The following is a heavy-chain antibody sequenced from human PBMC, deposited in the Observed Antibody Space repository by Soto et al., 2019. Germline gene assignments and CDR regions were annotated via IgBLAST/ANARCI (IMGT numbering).Heavy chain of an antibody. Sequence: QVQLVQSGAEVKKPGASVKVSCKASGYTFTSYAMHWVRQAPGQTLEWMGWINAGNGNTKYSQKFQGRVTITRDTSASTAYRELSSLRAEDTAVYYCARTSGYHLYDYWGQGTLVTDST. D-gene: IGHD3-22*01. CDR1: GYTFTSYA. CDR3: ARTSGYHLYDY. V-gene: IGHV1-3*01. CDR2: INAGNGNT. J-gene: IGHJ4*02.